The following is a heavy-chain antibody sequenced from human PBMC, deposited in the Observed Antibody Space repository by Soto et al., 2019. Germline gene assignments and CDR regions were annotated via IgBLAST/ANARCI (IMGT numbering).Heavy chain of an antibody. CDR2: ISGNGGTT. CDR1: GFTFNSYA. D-gene: IGHD3-3*01. V-gene: IGHV3-23*01. Sequence: EVQLLESGGGLVQPGGSLSLSCAASGFTFNSYAMSWVRQAPGKGLEWVSLISGNGGTTNYADSVKGRFTISRDNSKKKRYLQMDSLSAEDTAVYYCAKGKSHTLFGVDSLFVYWGQGTLVTVSS. J-gene: IGHJ4*02. CDR3: AKGKSHTLFGVDSLFVY.